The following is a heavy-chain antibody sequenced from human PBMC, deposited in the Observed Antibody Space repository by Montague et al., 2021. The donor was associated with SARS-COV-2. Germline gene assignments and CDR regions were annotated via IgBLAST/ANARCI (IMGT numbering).Heavy chain of an antibody. CDR3: VRDDYVWGGYRYSQYNWFDP. CDR1: GFTFSSYS. J-gene: IGHJ5*02. V-gene: IGHV3-21*01. D-gene: IGHD3-16*02. Sequence: SLRLSCAASGFTFSSYSMNWVRQAPGKGLEWVSSISSSSSYIYYXDSVKGRFTISRDNAKNSLYLQMNSLRAEDTAVYYCVRDDYVWGGYRYSQYNWFDPWGQGTLVTVSS. CDR2: ISSSSSYI.